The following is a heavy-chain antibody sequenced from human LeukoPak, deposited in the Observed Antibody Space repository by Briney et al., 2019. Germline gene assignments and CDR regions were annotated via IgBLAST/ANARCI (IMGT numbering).Heavy chain of an antibody. D-gene: IGHD2-15*01. CDR2: IYHSGST. CDR1: GGSISSGGYS. Sequence: SETLSLTCAVSGGSISSGGYSWSWIRQPPGKGLEWIGYIYHSGSTYYNPSLKSRVTISVDRSKNQFSLKLSSVTAADTAVYYCARRGAGYCSGGSCYSQFDPWGQGTLVTVSS. J-gene: IGHJ5*02. CDR3: ARRGAGYCSGGSCYSQFDP. V-gene: IGHV4-30-2*01.